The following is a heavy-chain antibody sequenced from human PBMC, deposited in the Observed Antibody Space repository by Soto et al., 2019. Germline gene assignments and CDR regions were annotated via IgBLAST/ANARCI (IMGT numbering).Heavy chain of an antibody. CDR1: GFTFSSYG. D-gene: IGHD3-3*01. CDR2: ISYDGSNK. J-gene: IGHJ4*02. V-gene: IGHV3-30*18. CDR3: AKDPGFWSGYVDY. Sequence: ESGGGVVQPGRSLRLSCAASGFTFSSYGMHWVRQAPGKGLEWVAVISYDGSNKYYADSVKGRFTISRDNSKNTLYLQMNSLRAEDTAVYYCAKDPGFWSGYVDYWGQGTLVTVSS.